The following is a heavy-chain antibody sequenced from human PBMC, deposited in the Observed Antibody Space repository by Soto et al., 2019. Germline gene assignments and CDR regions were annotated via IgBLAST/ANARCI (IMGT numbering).Heavy chain of an antibody. CDR2: INPNSGGT. CDR3: ARDVGRQWLLQYMDV. Sequence: ASVKVSCKASGYTFTGNYMHWVRQAPGQGLEWMGWINPNSGGTNYAQKFQGWVTMTRDTSIGTAYMELSRLRSDDTAVYYCARDVGRQWLLQYMDVWGQGTTVTVSS. V-gene: IGHV1-2*04. D-gene: IGHD6-19*01. CDR1: GYTFTGNY. J-gene: IGHJ6*02.